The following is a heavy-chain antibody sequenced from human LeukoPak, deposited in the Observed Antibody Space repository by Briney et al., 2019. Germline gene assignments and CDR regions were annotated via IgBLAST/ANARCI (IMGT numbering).Heavy chain of an antibody. Sequence: GGSPRLSCAASGFTFSSHWMSWVRQAPGKGLEWVANIKQDGSVIYYVDSVKGRFTISRDNAKNSLYLQMNSLRAEDTAVYYCARDGWSYDLSWGQGTLVTVSS. CDR1: GFTFSSHW. CDR3: ARDGWSYDLS. D-gene: IGHD3-10*01. J-gene: IGHJ5*02. CDR2: IKQDGSVI. V-gene: IGHV3-7*01.